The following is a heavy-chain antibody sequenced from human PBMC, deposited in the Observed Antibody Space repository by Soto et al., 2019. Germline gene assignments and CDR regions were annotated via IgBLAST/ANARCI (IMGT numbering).Heavy chain of an antibody. J-gene: IGHJ5*02. CDR2: IYYSGST. CDR3: ARDSANWFGP. D-gene: IGHD3-10*01. CDR1: GGSISSGGYY. Sequence: QVQLQESGPGLVKPSQTLSLTCTVSGGSISSGGYYWSWIRQHPGKGLEWLGYIYYSGSTYYNPSLKSRITRSVDTSKNLFSLKLSSVAAADTAVYYCARDSANWFGPWGQGTLVTVSS. V-gene: IGHV4-31*03.